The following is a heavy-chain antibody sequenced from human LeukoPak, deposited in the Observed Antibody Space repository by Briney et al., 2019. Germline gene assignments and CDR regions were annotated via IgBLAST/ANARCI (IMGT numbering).Heavy chain of an antibody. CDR3: ALCKRWLQLAGYFQH. J-gene: IGHJ1*01. V-gene: IGHV1-2*02. D-gene: IGHD5-24*01. Sequence: GASVKVSCKASGYTFTSYYMHWVRQAPGQGLEWMGIINPNSGGTNYAQKFQGRVTMTRDTSISTAYMELSRLRSDDTAVYYCALCKRWLQLAGYFQHWGQGTLVTVSS. CDR2: INPNSGGT. CDR1: GYTFTSYY.